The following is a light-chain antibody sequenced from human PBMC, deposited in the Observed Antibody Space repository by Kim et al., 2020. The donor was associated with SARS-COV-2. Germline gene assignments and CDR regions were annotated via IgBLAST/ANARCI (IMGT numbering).Light chain of an antibody. V-gene: IGKV1-5*03. CDR3: QQHDSYPWT. J-gene: IGKJ1*01. Sequence: SASVGDKVTISGRASQPISSSLAWYQQRAGKAPRLLIYKASSVETGVPSRFSGSGSGTEFTLTITSLQPDDFATYYCQQHDSYPWTFGQGTKLEI. CDR2: KAS. CDR1: QPISSS.